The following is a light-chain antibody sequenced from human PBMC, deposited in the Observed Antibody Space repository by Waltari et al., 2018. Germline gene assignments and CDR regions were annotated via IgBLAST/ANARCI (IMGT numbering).Light chain of an antibody. CDR3: QQTFSTPSYT. V-gene: IGKV1-39*01. CDR1: QSNSRY. Sequence: EMTQSPSSLSAFVGDTVTITCRASQSNSRYLNWYQQKPGKAPKLLIYGISALQSGVPSRFSGSGSGTEFTLTITNLQPDDFATYYCQQTFSTPSYTFGQGTRLDIK. CDR2: GIS. J-gene: IGKJ2*01.